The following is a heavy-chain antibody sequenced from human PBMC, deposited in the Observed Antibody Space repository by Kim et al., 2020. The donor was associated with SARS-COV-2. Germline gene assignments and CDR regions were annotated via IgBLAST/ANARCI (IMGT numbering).Heavy chain of an antibody. D-gene: IGHD6-13*01. J-gene: IGHJ4*02. CDR3: ARQGAQSSSWYVSARRYDFDY. Sequence: SETLSLTCTVSGGSIRSSSYYWGWVRQPPGKGLEWIGTVYYSGNTYYNPSLKSRVTISVDTSKNQFSLKLSSVTAADRAVYYCARQGAQSSSWYVSARRYDFDYWGQGTLVTVSS. V-gene: IGHV4-39*01. CDR2: VYYSGNT. CDR1: GGSIRSSSYY.